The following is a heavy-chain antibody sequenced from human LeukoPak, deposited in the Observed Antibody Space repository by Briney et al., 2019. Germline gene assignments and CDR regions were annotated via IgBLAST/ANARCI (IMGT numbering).Heavy chain of an antibody. Sequence: GGSLRLSCAASGLTFSNSAMSWVRQAPGKGLQWVAAISGSGDVQQYGDSVKGRFTISRDNSKNTLYLQMNSLGAEDTAVYYCAKDKYYDSSGYSHWGQGTLVTVSS. CDR2: ISGSGDVQ. V-gene: IGHV3-23*01. D-gene: IGHD3-22*01. J-gene: IGHJ4*02. CDR1: GLTFSNSA. CDR3: AKDKYYDSSGYSH.